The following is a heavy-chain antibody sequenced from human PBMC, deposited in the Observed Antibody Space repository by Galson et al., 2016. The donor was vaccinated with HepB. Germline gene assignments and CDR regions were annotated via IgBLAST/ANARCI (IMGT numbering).Heavy chain of an antibody. D-gene: IGHD6-19*01. CDR1: GNTFTDYW. Sequence: SVKVSCKASGNTFTDYWIHWVRQSPVLGLQWMAWINPHNSATKYAPNFQGRVTMTTDTSITTVYIEVRGLRSDDTAVYFCATAPGAGTFWGQGTTVTVS. CDR3: ATAPGAGTF. J-gene: IGHJ6*02. CDR2: INPHNSAT. V-gene: IGHV1-2*02.